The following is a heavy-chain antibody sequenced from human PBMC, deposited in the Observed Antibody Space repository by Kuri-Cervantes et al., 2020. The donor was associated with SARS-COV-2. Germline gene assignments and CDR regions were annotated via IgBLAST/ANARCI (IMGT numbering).Heavy chain of an antibody. CDR1: GFTFSSYW. Sequence: GESLKISCAASGFTFSSYWMSWVRQAPGKGLEWVANIKKDGSEKYCVDSVKGRFTISRDNAKNSLYLQMNSLRAEDTTVYYCAKHMTTVTTYAHNVDAFDIWGQGTMVTVSS. V-gene: IGHV3-7*03. CDR3: AKHMTTVTTYAHNVDAFDI. CDR2: IKKDGSEK. J-gene: IGHJ3*02. D-gene: IGHD4-17*01.